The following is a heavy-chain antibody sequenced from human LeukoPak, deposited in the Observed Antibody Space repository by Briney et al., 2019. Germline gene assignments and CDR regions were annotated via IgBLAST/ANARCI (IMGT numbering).Heavy chain of an antibody. D-gene: IGHD2-2*01. J-gene: IGHJ6*02. V-gene: IGHV4-39*01. CDR1: GGSISSGGYY. Sequence: SETLSLTCTVSGGSISSGGYYWSWIRQHPGKGLEWIGYIYYSGSTYYNPSLKSRVTISVDTSKNQFSLKLSSVTAADTAVYYCARHRENCSSTSCYRVRITSYYYGMDVWGQGTTVTVSS. CDR2: IYYSGST. CDR3: ARHRENCSSTSCYRVRITSYYYGMDV.